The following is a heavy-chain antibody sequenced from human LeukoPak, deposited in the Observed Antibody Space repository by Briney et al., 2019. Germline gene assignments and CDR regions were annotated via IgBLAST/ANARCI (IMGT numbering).Heavy chain of an antibody. Sequence: SETLSLTCAVYGGSFSGYYWSWIRQPPGKGLEWIGEINHSGSTNYNPSLKSRVTISVDTSKNQFSLKLSSVTAADTAVYYCARGSYDFWSGYRLNFDYWGQGTLVTVSS. V-gene: IGHV4-34*01. J-gene: IGHJ4*02. CDR3: ARGSYDFWSGYRLNFDY. CDR1: GGSFSGYY. D-gene: IGHD3-3*01. CDR2: INHSGST.